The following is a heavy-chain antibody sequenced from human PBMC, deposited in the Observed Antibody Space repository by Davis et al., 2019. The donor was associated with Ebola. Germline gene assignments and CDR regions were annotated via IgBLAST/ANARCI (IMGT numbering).Heavy chain of an antibody. CDR2: ISYDGSNK. V-gene: IGHV3-30*04. CDR1: GFTFSSYA. Sequence: GESLKISCAASGFTFSSYAMHWVRQAPGKGLEWVAVISYDGSNKYYADSVKGRFTISRDNSKNTLYLQMNSLRAEDTAVYYCAKDCVTMIVVVITGTGYGMDVWGQGTTVTVSS. D-gene: IGHD3-22*01. J-gene: IGHJ6*02. CDR3: AKDCVTMIVVVITGTGYGMDV.